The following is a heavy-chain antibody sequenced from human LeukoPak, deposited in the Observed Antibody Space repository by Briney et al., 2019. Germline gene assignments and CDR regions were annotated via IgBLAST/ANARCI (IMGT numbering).Heavy chain of an antibody. V-gene: IGHV3-23*01. Sequence: PGGSLRLSCAASGFIFGSYSMTWVRQAPGKGLEWVSTINIGVGTTYYTDSVKGRFTISRDNSKNTLYLQMNGLRAEDTAVYYCARATMVRGVISLFDYWGQGTLVTVSS. CDR2: INIGVGTT. D-gene: IGHD3-10*01. J-gene: IGHJ4*02. CDR1: GFIFGSYS. CDR3: ARATMVRGVISLFDY.